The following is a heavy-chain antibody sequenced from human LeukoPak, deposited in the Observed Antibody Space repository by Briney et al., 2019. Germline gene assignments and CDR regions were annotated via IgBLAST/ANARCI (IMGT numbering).Heavy chain of an antibody. CDR1: GYSFTSYW. D-gene: IGHD3-3*02. Sequence: GEPLQISCKGSGYSFTSYWIGGLREMPGKGVEWLGIIYPGDSDTRSSPSFQGQVPILADKSNSAAYLQWSSLKAADTAMYYCARHVSVDYWGQGTLVTVSS. J-gene: IGHJ4*02. V-gene: IGHV5-51*01. CDR3: ARHVSVDY. CDR2: IYPGDSDT.